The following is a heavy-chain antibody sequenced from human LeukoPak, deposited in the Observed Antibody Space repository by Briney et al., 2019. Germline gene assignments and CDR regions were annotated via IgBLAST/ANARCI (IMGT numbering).Heavy chain of an antibody. CDR2: IYSGGST. Sequence: GGSLRLSCAASGFTVSSNYMSWVRQAPGKGLEGVSVIYSGGSTYYADSVKGRFTISRDNSKNTLYLQMNSLRAEDTAVYYCARELRYYDIGDAFDIWGQGTMVTVSS. J-gene: IGHJ3*02. D-gene: IGHD3-22*01. CDR3: ARELRYYDIGDAFDI. V-gene: IGHV3-53*01. CDR1: GFTVSSNY.